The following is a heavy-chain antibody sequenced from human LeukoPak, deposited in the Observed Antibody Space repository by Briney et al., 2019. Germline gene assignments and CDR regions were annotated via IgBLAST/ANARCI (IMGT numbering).Heavy chain of an antibody. CDR3: ARTFYCGGDCYGEYYFDY. Sequence: ASVKVSCKASGGTFSSYAISWVRQAPGQGLEWMGGIIPIFGTANYAQKFQGRVTITADESTSTAYMELSSLRSEDTAVYYCARTFYCGGDCYGEYYFDYWGQGTLVTVPS. CDR1: GGTFSSYA. CDR2: IIPIFGTA. D-gene: IGHD2-21*02. J-gene: IGHJ4*02. V-gene: IGHV1-69*13.